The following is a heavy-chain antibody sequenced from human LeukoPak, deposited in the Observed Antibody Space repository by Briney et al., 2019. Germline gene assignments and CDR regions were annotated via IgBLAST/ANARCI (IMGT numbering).Heavy chain of an antibody. CDR1: GGSISSGSYY. CDR3: ARDEVTTSHWFDP. Sequence: SETLSLTCTVSGGSISSGSYYWSWIRQPAGKGLEWIGRIYTSGSTNYNPSLKSRVTISVDTSKNQFSLKLSSVTAADTAVYYCARDEVTTSHWFDPWGQGTLVTVSS. D-gene: IGHD4-17*01. V-gene: IGHV4-61*02. CDR2: IYTSGST. J-gene: IGHJ5*02.